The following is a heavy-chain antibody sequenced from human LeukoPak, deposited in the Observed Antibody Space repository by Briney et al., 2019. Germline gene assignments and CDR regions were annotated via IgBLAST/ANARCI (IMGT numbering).Heavy chain of an antibody. CDR1: GFTFSSYA. V-gene: IGHV3-23*01. J-gene: IGHJ4*02. CDR3: AKDPHLSIFGVVTPFDY. Sequence: PGGSLRLSCAASGFTFSSYAMSWVRQAPGKGLEWVSAISGSGGSTYYADSVKGRFTISRDNSKNTLYLQMNSLRAEDTAVYYCAKDPHLSIFGVVTPFDYWGQGTLLTVSS. D-gene: IGHD3-3*01. CDR2: ISGSGGST.